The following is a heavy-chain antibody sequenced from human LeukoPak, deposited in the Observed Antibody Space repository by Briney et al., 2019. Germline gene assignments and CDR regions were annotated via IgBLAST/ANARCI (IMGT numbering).Heavy chain of an antibody. Sequence: SETLSLTCNVSGASVSSGSYYWSWIRQPPGKELEWIGYISDSGSTNYNPSLKSRVTISVDTSKNQFSLMLSSVTAADTAVYYCARGYDSSAYYPFNYWGQGTLVTVSS. CDR3: ARGYDSSAYYPFNY. D-gene: IGHD3-22*01. CDR1: GASVSSGSYY. V-gene: IGHV4-61*01. CDR2: ISDSGST. J-gene: IGHJ4*02.